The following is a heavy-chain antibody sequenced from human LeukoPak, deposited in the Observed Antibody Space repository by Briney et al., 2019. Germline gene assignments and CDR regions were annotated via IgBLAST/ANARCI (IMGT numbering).Heavy chain of an antibody. CDR1: GYTFTGYY. V-gene: IGHV1-18*04. CDR3: ARGETRNDY. J-gene: IGHJ4*02. D-gene: IGHD3-16*01. Sequence: GASVKVSCKASGYTFTGYYMHWVRQAPGQGPEWMGWISPYNGNTNFAQKLQGRVTMTTDTSTSTAYLELRSLRSDDTAVYYCARGETRNDYWGQGTLVTVSS. CDR2: ISPYNGNT.